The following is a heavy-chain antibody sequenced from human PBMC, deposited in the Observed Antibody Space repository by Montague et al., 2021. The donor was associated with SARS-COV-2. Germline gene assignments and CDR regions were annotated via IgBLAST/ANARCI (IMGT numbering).Heavy chain of an antibody. D-gene: IGHD3-9*01. CDR2: IRGNGGST. CDR3: ARLDIMTAYPYEY. Sequence: SLRLSCAASGFTFSSYAMSWVRQAPGKGLEWVSGIRGNGGSTYYADSVKGRFTISRDNPKNTLYQQMNSLRAEDTAVYYCARLDIMTAYPYEYWGQGTLVTVSS. CDR1: GFTFSSYA. V-gene: IGHV3-23*01. J-gene: IGHJ4*02.